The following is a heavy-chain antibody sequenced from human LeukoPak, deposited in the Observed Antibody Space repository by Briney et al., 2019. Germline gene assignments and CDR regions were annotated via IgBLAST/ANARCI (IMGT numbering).Heavy chain of an antibody. D-gene: IGHD5-12*01. CDR3: AQYSGYDYVDY. Sequence: PSETLSLTCTVSGYSISSGYYWGWIRQPPGKGLEWIGSIYHSGSTYYNPSLKSRVTISVDTSKNQFSLKLSSVTAADTAVYYCAQYSGYDYVDYWGQGALVTVSS. J-gene: IGHJ4*02. CDR1: GYSISSGYY. CDR2: IYHSGST. V-gene: IGHV4-38-2*02.